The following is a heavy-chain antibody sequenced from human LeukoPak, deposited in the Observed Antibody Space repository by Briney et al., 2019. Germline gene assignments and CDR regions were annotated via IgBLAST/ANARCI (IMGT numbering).Heavy chain of an antibody. D-gene: IGHD1-14*01. CDR2: INPNSGGT. Sequence: ASVKVSCKASGYTFTGYYIHWVRQAPGQGLEWMGYINPNSGGTNYAQKFQGRVTMTRDTSISTAYMELSGLTSDDTAVYYCGRLRTSDDYWGQGTLVTVSS. J-gene: IGHJ4*02. CDR1: GYTFTGYY. CDR3: GRLRTSDDY. V-gene: IGHV1-2*02.